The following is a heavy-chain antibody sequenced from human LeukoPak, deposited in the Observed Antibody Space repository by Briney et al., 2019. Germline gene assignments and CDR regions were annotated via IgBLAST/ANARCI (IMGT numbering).Heavy chain of an antibody. D-gene: IGHD6-19*01. CDR2: ISSSSSYI. CDR3: ARMVAGTFGYFDY. Sequence: GGSLRLSCAASGFTFSSYSMNWVRQAPGEGLEWVSSISSSSSYIYYADSVKGRFTISRDNAKNSLYLQMNSLRAEDTAVYYCARMVAGTFGYFDYWGQGTLVTVSS. V-gene: IGHV3-21*01. J-gene: IGHJ4*02. CDR1: GFTFSSYS.